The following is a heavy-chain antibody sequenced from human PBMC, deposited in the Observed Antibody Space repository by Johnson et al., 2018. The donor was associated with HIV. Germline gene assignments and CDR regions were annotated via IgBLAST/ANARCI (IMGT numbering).Heavy chain of an antibody. CDR2: ISWNSDSI. Sequence: VQLVESGGGVVRPGESLRLSCAASGFTFNDYGMSWVRQVPGKGLEWVSGISWNSDSIGYVDSVKGRFTISRDNAKNSLYLQMNSLRAEDTALYYCAKALSGWFDAFDIWGQGTTVTVSS. J-gene: IGHJ3*02. V-gene: IGHV3-20*04. CDR1: GFTFNDYG. CDR3: AKALSGWFDAFDI. D-gene: IGHD6-19*01.